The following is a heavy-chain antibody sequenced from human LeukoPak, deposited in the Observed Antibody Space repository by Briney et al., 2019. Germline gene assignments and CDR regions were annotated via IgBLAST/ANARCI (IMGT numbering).Heavy chain of an antibody. Sequence: SETLSLACTVSGGSISSYYWSWIRQPAGKGLEWIGRIYTSGSTNYNPSLKSRVTMSVDTSKNQFSLKLSSVTAADTAVYYCASDSGSGSYGGCRYFQHRGQGTLVTVSS. J-gene: IGHJ1*01. CDR3: ASDSGSGSYGGCRYFQH. D-gene: IGHD3-10*01. CDR1: GGSISSYY. CDR2: IYTSGST. V-gene: IGHV4-4*07.